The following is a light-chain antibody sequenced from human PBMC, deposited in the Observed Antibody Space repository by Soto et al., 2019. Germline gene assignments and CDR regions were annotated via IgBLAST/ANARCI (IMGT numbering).Light chain of an antibody. CDR3: QQYGSSSGYT. CDR1: QSVSSSY. CDR2: GAS. V-gene: IGKV3-20*01. Sequence: EIVMTQSPGTLSLSPAERATLSCRASQSVSSSYLAWYQQKPGQAPRLLIYGASSRATGIPDRFSGSGSGTDFTLTISRLEPEDFAVYYCQQYGSSSGYTFGQGTKLEIK. J-gene: IGKJ2*01.